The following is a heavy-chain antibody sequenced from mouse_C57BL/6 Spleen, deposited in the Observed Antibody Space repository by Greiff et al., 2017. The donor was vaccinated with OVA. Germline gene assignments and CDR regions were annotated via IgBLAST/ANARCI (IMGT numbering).Heavy chain of an antibody. V-gene: IGHV5-17*01. Sequence: EVKLVESGGGLVKPGGSLKLSCAASGFTFSDYGMHWVRQAPEKGLEWVAYISSGSSTIYYADTVKGRFTISRDNAKNTLFLQMTSLRSEDTAMYYCARPTIYYDYDWFAYWGQGTLVTVSA. CDR3: ARPTIYYDYDWFAY. CDR2: ISSGSSTI. CDR1: GFTFSDYG. D-gene: IGHD2-4*01. J-gene: IGHJ3*01.